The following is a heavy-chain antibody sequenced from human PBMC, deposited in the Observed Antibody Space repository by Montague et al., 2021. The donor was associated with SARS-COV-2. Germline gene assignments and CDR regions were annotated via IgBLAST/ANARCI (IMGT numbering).Heavy chain of an antibody. CDR2: INHSGST. J-gene: IGHJ6*02. V-gene: IGHV4-34*01. CDR1: GGSCSGYY. Sequence: ETLSLTCAVYGGSCSGYYWSWIRQPPGKGLGWIGEINHSGSTNYNPSLKSRVTISVDTSKNQFSLKLSSVTAADTAVYYCTREGYQVLWSDYYYYGMDVWGQGTTVTDSS. D-gene: IGHD2-2*01. CDR3: TREGYQVLWSDYYYYGMDV.